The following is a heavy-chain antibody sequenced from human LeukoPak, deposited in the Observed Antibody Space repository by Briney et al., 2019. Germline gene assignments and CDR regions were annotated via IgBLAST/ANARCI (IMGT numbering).Heavy chain of an antibody. CDR3: AKAPDCSGGSCYSALYYFDY. Sequence: GGSLRLSCAASGFTSSSYGMHWVRQAPGKGLEGVAFIRYDGSNKYYADSVKGRFTISRDNSKNTLYLQMNSLRAEDTAVYYCAKAPDCSGGSCYSALYYFDYWGQGTLVTVSS. CDR1: GFTSSSYG. CDR2: IRYDGSNK. D-gene: IGHD2-15*01. J-gene: IGHJ4*02. V-gene: IGHV3-30*02.